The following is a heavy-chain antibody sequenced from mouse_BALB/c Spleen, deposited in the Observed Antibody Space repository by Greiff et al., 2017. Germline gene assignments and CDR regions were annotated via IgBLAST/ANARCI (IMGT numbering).Heavy chain of an antibody. CDR2: ILPGSGST. CDR1: GYTFSSYW. J-gene: IGHJ3*01. V-gene: IGHV1-9*01. Sequence: VQRVESGAELMKPGASVKISCKATGYTFSSYWIEWVKQRPGHGLEWIGEILPGSGSTNYNEKFKGKATFTADTSSNTAYMQLSSLTSEDSAVYYCARARYYGNYQAWFAYWGQGTLVTVSA. CDR3: ARARYYGNYQAWFAY. D-gene: IGHD2-1*01.